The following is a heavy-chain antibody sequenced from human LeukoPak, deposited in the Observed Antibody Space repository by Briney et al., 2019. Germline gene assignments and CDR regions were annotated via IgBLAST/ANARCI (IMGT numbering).Heavy chain of an antibody. CDR2: ISAYNGNT. D-gene: IGHD6-13*01. CDR1: GYTFTGYY. Sequence: ASVKVSCKASGYTFTGYYMHWVRQAPGQGLEWMGWISAYNGNTNYAQKLQVRVTMTTDTSTSTAYMELRSLRSDDTAVYYCARDGIAEAGTSAFDIWGQGTMVTVSS. CDR3: ARDGIAEAGTSAFDI. J-gene: IGHJ3*02. V-gene: IGHV1-18*04.